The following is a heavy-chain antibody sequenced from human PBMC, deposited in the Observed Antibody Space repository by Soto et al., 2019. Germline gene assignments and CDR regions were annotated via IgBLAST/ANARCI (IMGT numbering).Heavy chain of an antibody. D-gene: IGHD5-12*01. CDR3: ARGSGYDEPFDP. CDR1: GGSISSGDYY. J-gene: IGHJ5*02. Sequence: SETLSLTCTVSGGSISSGDYYWSWIRQPPGKGLEWTGYIYYSGSTYYNPSLKSRVTISVDTSKNQFSLKLSSVTAADTAVYYCARGSGYDEPFDPWGQGTLVTVSS. V-gene: IGHV4-30-4*01. CDR2: IYYSGST.